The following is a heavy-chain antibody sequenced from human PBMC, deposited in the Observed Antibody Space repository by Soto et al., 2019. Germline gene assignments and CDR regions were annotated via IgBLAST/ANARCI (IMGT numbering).Heavy chain of an antibody. Sequence: GGSLRLSCAASGFTFSSYAMSWVRQAPGKGLEWVSAISGSGGSTYYADSVKGRFTISRDNSKNTLYLQMNSLRAEDTAVYCCAKGGGYDFWSGYSYYYYYMDVRGKGTTVTVSS. CDR2: ISGSGGST. J-gene: IGHJ6*03. D-gene: IGHD3-3*01. V-gene: IGHV3-23*01. CDR1: GFTFSSYA. CDR3: AKGGGYDFWSGYSYYYYYMDV.